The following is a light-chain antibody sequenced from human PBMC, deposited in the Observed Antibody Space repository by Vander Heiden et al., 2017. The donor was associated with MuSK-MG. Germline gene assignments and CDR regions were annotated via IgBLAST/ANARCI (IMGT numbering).Light chain of an antibody. CDR2: QDS. CDR1: KLGDKY. Sequence: SYELTQPPSVSVSPGQTASITCSGDKLGDKYACWYQQKPGQSPALVIYQDSKRPSGIPERFSGSNSGNTATLTISGTQAMDKADYYCQAWDSSTVVFGGGTKLTVL. CDR3: QAWDSSTVV. J-gene: IGLJ2*01. V-gene: IGLV3-1*01.